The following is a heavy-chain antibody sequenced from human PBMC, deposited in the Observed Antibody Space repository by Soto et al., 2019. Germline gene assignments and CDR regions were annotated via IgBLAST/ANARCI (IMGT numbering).Heavy chain of an antibody. J-gene: IGHJ4*02. V-gene: IGHV1-69*05. Sequence: GASVKVSCKASGGTFSSYAISWVRQAPGQGLEWMGGIIPIFGTANYAQKFQGWVTMTRDTSISTAYMELSRLRSDDTAVYYCARVVVTGSFDYWGQGTLVTVSS. CDR2: IIPIFGTA. CDR3: ARVVVTGSFDY. CDR1: GGTFSSYA. D-gene: IGHD3-22*01.